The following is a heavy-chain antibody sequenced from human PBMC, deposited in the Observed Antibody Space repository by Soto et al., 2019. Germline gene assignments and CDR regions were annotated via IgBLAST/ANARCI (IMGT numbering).Heavy chain of an antibody. Sequence: ASVKVSCKASGYTFTSYYMHWVRQAPGQGLESMGIINPSGGSTSYAQKFQSGVTMTRDTSTSTVYMELSSLRSEDTAVYYCGRGGVQRGYYYDISGAGPLWGKGKMVT. V-gene: IGHV1-46*01. CDR2: INPSGGST. D-gene: IGHD3-22*01. CDR3: GRGGVQRGYYYDISGAGPL. CDR1: GYTFTSYY. J-gene: IGHJ3*01.